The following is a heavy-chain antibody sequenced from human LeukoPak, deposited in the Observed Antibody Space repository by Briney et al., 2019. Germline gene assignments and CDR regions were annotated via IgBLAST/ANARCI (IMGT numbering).Heavy chain of an antibody. V-gene: IGHV4-38-2*02. Sequence: SETLSLTCTVSGYSISSGYYWGWIRQPPGKGLEWIGSIYYSGSTYYNPSLKSRVTISVDTSKNQFSLKLSSVTAADTAVYYCARHLTTTYIDYWGQGTLVTVSS. D-gene: IGHD4-11*01. J-gene: IGHJ4*02. CDR2: IYYSGST. CDR3: ARHLTTTYIDY. CDR1: GYSISSGYY.